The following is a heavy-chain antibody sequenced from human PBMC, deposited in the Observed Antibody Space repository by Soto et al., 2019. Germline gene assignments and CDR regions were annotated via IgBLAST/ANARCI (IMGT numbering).Heavy chain of an antibody. CDR2: IYYSGST. D-gene: IGHD6-13*01. J-gene: IGHJ3*02. Sequence: QVQLQESGPGLVKPSDTLSLTCAVSGYSISSSNWWGWIRQPPGKGLEWIGYIYYSGSTYYNPSLKSRVTMTVDTSKNQFSLKLSSGTAVDTAVYYCARITSSSSPNDAFDIWGQGTMVTVSS. CDR3: ARITSSSSPNDAFDI. CDR1: GYSISSSNW. V-gene: IGHV4-28*01.